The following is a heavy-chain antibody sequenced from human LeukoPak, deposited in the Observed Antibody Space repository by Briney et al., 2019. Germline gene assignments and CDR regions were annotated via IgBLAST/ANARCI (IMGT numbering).Heavy chain of an antibody. Sequence: SETLSLTCAVYGGSFSGYYWSWIRQPPGKGLEWIGEINHSGSTNYNPSLKSRVTISVDTSKNQFSLKLSSVTAADTAVYYCARATSWGDFWSGSPRWFDPWGQGTLVTVPS. V-gene: IGHV4-34*01. CDR3: ARATSWGDFWSGSPRWFDP. D-gene: IGHD3-3*01. CDR2: INHSGST. CDR1: GGSFSGYY. J-gene: IGHJ5*02.